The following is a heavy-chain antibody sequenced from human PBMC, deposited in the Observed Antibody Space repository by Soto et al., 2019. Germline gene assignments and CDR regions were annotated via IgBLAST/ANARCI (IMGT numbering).Heavy chain of an antibody. J-gene: IGHJ5*02. V-gene: IGHV4-30-2*01. CDR1: GGSISSGGYS. D-gene: IGHD2-8*02. Sequence: SETLSLTCAVSGGSISSGGYSWSWIRQPPGKDLDWSGYIYHSASTNDNSTLKRRVTIAVDRTKNQFSLKLCSVTAASAAVYYCARVVKRLPSTAGGSNWFDPWGQGTLVTV. CDR3: ARVVKRLPSTAGGSNWFDP. CDR2: IYHSAST.